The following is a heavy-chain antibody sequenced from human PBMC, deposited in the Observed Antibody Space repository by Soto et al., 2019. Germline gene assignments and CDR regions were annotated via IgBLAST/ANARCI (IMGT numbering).Heavy chain of an antibody. Sequence: QVQLQESGPGLVKPSQTLSLTCTVSGGSISSGGFYWNWLRRQPGKGLEWIGYISYSGSIYYNLSLRSRLTLSVDTSRNQFSLRLNSVTAADTALYYCARGADNSYNWFDPWGQGTLVTVSS. J-gene: IGHJ5*02. CDR2: ISYSGSI. D-gene: IGHD3-9*01. CDR1: GGSISSGGFY. CDR3: ARGADNSYNWFDP. V-gene: IGHV4-31*03.